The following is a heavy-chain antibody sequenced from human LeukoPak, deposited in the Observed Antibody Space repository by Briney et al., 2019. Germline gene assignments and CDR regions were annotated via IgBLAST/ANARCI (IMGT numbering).Heavy chain of an antibody. V-gene: IGHV1-69*05. J-gene: IGHJ3*02. Sequence: SVKVSCKASGGTFSNSAISWVRQAPGQGLEWMGGITPIFGTANYAQMFQGRVTITTDESTYIAYMELSSLRSEDTAVYYCATRRLPDFWSGREAFDIWGQGTMVTVSS. CDR1: GGTFSNSA. CDR2: ITPIFGTA. CDR3: ATRRLPDFWSGREAFDI. D-gene: IGHD3-3*01.